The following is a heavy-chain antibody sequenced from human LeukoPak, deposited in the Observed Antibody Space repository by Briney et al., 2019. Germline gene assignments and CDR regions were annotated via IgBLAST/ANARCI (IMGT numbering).Heavy chain of an antibody. J-gene: IGHJ5*02. V-gene: IGHV3-15*01. Sequence: PGGSLRLSRAASGFTFSNAWMSWVRQAPGKGLEWVGRIKSKTDGGTTDYAAPVKGRFTISRDDSKNTLYLQMNSLKTEDTAVYYCTTRYCSSTSCSGEGWFDPWGQGTLVTVSS. CDR1: GFTFSNAW. CDR3: TTRYCSSTSCSGEGWFDP. D-gene: IGHD2-2*01. CDR2: IKSKTDGGTT.